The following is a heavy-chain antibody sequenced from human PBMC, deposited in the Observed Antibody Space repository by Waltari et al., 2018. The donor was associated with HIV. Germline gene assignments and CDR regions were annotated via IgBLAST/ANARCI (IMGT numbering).Heavy chain of an antibody. CDR1: GFTFRTNW. Sequence: EEQLVESGGGLVQPGGSLRLSCAASGFTFRTNWMHWVRQVPGKGLLWESRMNSDGSDTSVADSVKGSFTISRDNAKNTLYLQMNSLRAEDTAVYYCVRGAPFDFWGQGALVAVSS. J-gene: IGHJ4*02. CDR2: MNSDGSDT. V-gene: IGHV3-74*01. CDR3: VRGAPFDF.